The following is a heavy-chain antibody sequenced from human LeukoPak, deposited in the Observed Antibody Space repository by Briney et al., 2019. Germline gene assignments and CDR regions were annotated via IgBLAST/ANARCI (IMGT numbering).Heavy chain of an antibody. J-gene: IGHJ6*02. Sequence: PGGSLRLSCAVSGFTFSSYSMNWVRQAPGKGLEWVSSIRGSGSHTYYADSVKGRFTISRDNAKNSLYLQMNSLRAEDTAVYYCASPYGSGTYYKMDVWGQGTTVTVSS. CDR3: ASPYGSGTYYKMDV. CDR2: IRGSGSHT. D-gene: IGHD3-10*01. V-gene: IGHV3-21*01. CDR1: GFTFSSYS.